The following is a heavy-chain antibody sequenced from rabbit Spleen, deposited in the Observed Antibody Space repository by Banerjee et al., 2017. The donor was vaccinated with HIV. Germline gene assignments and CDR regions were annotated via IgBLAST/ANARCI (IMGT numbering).Heavy chain of an antibody. J-gene: IGHJ4*01. CDR2: IDTIKSGNT. D-gene: IGHD6-1*01. V-gene: IGHV1S45*01. CDR3: ARSYAGYAVDGVATFDL. CDR1: GFTISSSYW. Sequence: QEQLEESGGDLVKPEGSLTLTCTASGFTISSSYWICGVRQAPGKGLEWIACIDTIKSGNTYYATWAKGRFTISKTSSTTVTLQMTSLTAADTATYFCARSYAGYAVDGVATFDLWGQGTLVSV.